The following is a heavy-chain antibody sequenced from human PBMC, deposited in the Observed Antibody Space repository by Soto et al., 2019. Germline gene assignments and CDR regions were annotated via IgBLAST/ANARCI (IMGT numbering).Heavy chain of an antibody. D-gene: IGHD7-27*01. V-gene: IGHV3-7*04. J-gene: IGHJ4*02. Sequence: EVQLVESGGGWVQPGGSLRLSCAGSGFTFNMYWMSWVRQTPGKGLEWVANIKHDGGEKYYVDSVKGRFTISRDNAKKSVDLEMNSLRTEDTALEYCAGEKDAGEWSDVFDFWGQGTLVTVSS. CDR3: AGEKDAGEWSDVFDF. CDR2: IKHDGGEK. CDR1: GFTFNMYW.